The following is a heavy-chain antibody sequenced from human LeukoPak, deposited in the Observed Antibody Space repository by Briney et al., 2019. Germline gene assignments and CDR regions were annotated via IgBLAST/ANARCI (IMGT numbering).Heavy chain of an antibody. CDR1: GYSIRSGYY. Sequence: PSETLSLTCTVSGYSIRSGYYWGWIRQPPGKGLEWIGEINHSGSTNYNPSLKSRVTISVDTSKNQFSLKLSSVTAADTAVYYCARSQRDGYDYYAEYFQHWGQGTLVTVSS. D-gene: IGHD5-24*01. CDR3: ARSQRDGYDYYAEYFQH. V-gene: IGHV4-38-2*02. J-gene: IGHJ1*01. CDR2: INHSGST.